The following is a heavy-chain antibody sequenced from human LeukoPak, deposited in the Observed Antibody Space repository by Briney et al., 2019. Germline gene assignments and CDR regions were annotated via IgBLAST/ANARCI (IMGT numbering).Heavy chain of an antibody. V-gene: IGHV3-30*19. J-gene: IGHJ4*02. Sequence: GGSLRLSCAASGFTFSSYGMHWVRQAPGKGLEWVAVISYDGSNKYYADSVKGRFTISRDNSKNTLYLQMNSLRAEDTAVYYCARSATYYYGSGSTHWGQGTLVTVSS. CDR2: ISYDGSNK. D-gene: IGHD3-10*01. CDR3: ARSATYYYGSGSTH. CDR1: GFTFSSYG.